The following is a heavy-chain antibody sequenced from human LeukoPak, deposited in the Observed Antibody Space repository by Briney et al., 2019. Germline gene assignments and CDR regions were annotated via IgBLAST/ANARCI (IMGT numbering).Heavy chain of an antibody. Sequence: PGGSLRLSCAASGFTFSSYGVHWVRQAPGKGLEWVAFIRYDGSNKYYADSVKGRFTISRDNSKNTLYLQMNSLRAEDTAVYYCAKDYCSGGSCYLSHTAYWGQGTLVTVSS. V-gene: IGHV3-30*02. D-gene: IGHD2-15*01. J-gene: IGHJ4*02. CDR3: AKDYCSGGSCYLSHTAY. CDR1: GFTFSSYG. CDR2: IRYDGSNK.